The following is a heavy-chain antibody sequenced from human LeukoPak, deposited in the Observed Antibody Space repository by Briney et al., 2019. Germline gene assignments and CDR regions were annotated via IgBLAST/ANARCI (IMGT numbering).Heavy chain of an antibody. J-gene: IGHJ4*02. CDR2: ISYDENSK. CDR1: GFTFSSDG. CDR3: ARDAVGARYDS. D-gene: IGHD1-26*01. V-gene: IGHV3-30*03. Sequence: GRSLRLSCAASGFTFSSDGMHWVRQAPGKGLEWVAIISYDENSKSYADSVKGRFTISRDNSKNTLYLQMNSLRGEDTAVYYCARDAVGARYDSWGQGTLVIVSS.